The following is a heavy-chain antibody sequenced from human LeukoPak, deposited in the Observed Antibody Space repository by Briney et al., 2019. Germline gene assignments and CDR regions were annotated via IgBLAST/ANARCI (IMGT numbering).Heavy chain of an antibody. V-gene: IGHV3-23*01. D-gene: IGHD5-18*01. CDR1: GFPFETNA. J-gene: IGHJ4*02. CDR2: IGNTET. Sequence: GGSLRLSCATSGFPFETNAMSWVRQAPGKGLEWVATIGNTETFYADSATGRFTISRDNSKNSVNLQMNRLRVEDTAIYYCAKDWIQFNRVFDCFDSWGQGTLVTVSS. CDR3: AKDWIQFNRVFDCFDS.